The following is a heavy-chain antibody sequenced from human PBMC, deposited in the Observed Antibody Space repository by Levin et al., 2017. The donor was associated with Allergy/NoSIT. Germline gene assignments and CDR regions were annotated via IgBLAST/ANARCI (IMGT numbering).Heavy chain of an antibody. V-gene: IGHV3-21*01. Sequence: LSLTCAASGFTFSSSSMNWVRQAPGKGLEWVSSISSSSSYIYYADSVKGRFTISRDNAKNSLYLQMNSLRAEDTAVYYCARVMPVYCSGGSCYSDYWGQGTLVTVSS. CDR3: ARVMPVYCSGGSCYSDY. CDR2: ISSSSSYI. J-gene: IGHJ4*02. D-gene: IGHD2-15*01. CDR1: GFTFSSSS.